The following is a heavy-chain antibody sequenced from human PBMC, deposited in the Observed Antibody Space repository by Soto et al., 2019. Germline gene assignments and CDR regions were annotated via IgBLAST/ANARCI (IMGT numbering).Heavy chain of an antibody. CDR3: ARDPRIAARGKRYYYYGMDV. CDR2: ISSSSSYT. CDR1: GFTFSDYY. V-gene: IGHV3-11*06. Sequence: QVQLVESGGGLVKPGGSLRLSCAASGFTFSDYYMSWIRQAPGKGLEWVSYISSSSSYTNYADSVKGRFTISRDNAKNSLYLQMNSLRAEDTAVYYCARDPRIAARGKRYYYYGMDVWGQGTTVTVSS. J-gene: IGHJ6*02. D-gene: IGHD6-6*01.